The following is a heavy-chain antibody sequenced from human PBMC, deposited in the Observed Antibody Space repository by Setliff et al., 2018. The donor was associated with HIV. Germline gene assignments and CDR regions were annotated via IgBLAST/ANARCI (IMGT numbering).Heavy chain of an antibody. Sequence: PGGSLRLSCAASGFTFSSYWMHWVRQAPGKGLVWVFGMNTDGSSTRYADSVKGRFTISRDNAKNMLYLQMNSLSADDTAVYYCVRGSGYYFGSGTFMYDYWGQGTLVTVSS. D-gene: IGHD3-10*01. J-gene: IGHJ4*02. V-gene: IGHV3-74*01. CDR2: MNTDGSST. CDR1: GFTFSSYW. CDR3: VRGSGYYFGSGTFMYDY.